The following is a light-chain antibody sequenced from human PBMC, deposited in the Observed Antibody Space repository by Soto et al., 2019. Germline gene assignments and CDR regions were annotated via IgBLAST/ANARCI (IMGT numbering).Light chain of an antibody. J-gene: IGKJ1*01. CDR3: HQYATYS. V-gene: IGKV1-5*01. CDR1: QNIANW. Sequence: DIQMTQSPSTLPSFVGDRVTITCRVSQNIANWLAWYRQKPGTAPELLIYHASTLVSGVPSRFTGSGSGTEFTLAISGLQPDDFATYFCHQYATYSFGQGTKVEIQ. CDR2: HAS.